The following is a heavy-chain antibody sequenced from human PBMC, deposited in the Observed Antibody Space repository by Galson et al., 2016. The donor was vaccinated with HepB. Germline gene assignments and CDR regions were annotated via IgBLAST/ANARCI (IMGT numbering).Heavy chain of an antibody. CDR2: IRRTGTTI. D-gene: IGHD5-24*01. V-gene: IGHV3-11*01. J-gene: IGHJ3*02. CDR3: VRGYIDSTDAFDI. Sequence: SLRLSCAGSGFTFSDHYMTWIRQAPGKGLEWVSYIRRTGTTIKYAESVKGRFTISRDNAKNSVYLQMNSLRAEDTAVYYCVRGYIDSTDAFDIWGQGTMVTVSS. CDR1: GFTFSDHY.